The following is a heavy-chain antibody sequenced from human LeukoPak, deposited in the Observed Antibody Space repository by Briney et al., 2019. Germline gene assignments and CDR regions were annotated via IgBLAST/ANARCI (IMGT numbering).Heavy chain of an antibody. CDR3: AKDKYDWKGPRVFDY. CDR2: IYYSGST. CDR1: GFTFSSSVM. Sequence: GSLRLSCAASGFTFSSSVMNWVRQPPGKGLEWIGSIYYSGSTYYNPSLKSRVTMSVDTSKNQFSLKLSSVTAADTAVYYCAKDKYDWKGPRVFDYWGQGTLVTVSS. J-gene: IGHJ4*02. V-gene: IGHV4-39*07. D-gene: IGHD1-1*01.